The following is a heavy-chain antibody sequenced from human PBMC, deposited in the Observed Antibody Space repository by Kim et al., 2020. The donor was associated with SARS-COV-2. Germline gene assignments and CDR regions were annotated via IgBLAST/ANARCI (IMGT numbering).Heavy chain of an antibody. D-gene: IGHD3-22*01. V-gene: IGHV4-59*08. J-gene: IGHJ3*02. CDR3: ARHPMIVVADAFDI. Sequence: TPSLKSRVTISVDTSKNQFSLKLSSVTAADTAVYYCARHPMIVVADAFDIWGQGTMVTVSS.